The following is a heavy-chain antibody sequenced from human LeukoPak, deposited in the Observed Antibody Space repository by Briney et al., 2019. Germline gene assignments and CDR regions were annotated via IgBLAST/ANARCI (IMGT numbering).Heavy chain of an antibody. D-gene: IGHD4-17*01. CDR3: AREKGYGDIDY. CDR1: GFTFSSSE. CDR2: ISGSGYSR. Sequence: GGSLRLSCAASGFTFSSSETNWVRQAPGKGLEWLSYISGSGYSRYYADSVKGRFTVSRDNAKNSVYLQMNSLRVEDTAVYYCAREKGYGDIDYWGQGTLVTVSS. V-gene: IGHV3-48*03. J-gene: IGHJ4*02.